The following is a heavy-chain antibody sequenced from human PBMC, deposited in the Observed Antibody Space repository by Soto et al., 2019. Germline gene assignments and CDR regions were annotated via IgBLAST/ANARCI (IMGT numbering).Heavy chain of an antibody. D-gene: IGHD3-10*01. CDR1: GDSISSMNW. CDR2: IHHSGST. Sequence: TSETLSLTCAVSGDSISSMNWWSWVRQPPGKGLEWIGEIHHSGSTNYNPSLMSRVTISVDKSKNQFSLKLTSVTAADTAVYYCARYDYGSGDDYNIDYWGQGTLVTVS. CDR3: ARYDYGSGDDYNIDY. V-gene: IGHV4-4*02. J-gene: IGHJ4*02.